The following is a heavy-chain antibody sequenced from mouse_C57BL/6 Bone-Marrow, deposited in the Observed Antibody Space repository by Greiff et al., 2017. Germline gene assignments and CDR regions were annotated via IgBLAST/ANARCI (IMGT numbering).Heavy chain of an antibody. Sequence: EVQRVESGPGLVKPSQSLSLTCSVTGYSFTSGYYWYWIRQFPGNKLEWRGYIRYDGSNNYNPSLKNRIAITRDTSKNHFFLKLNTVTTEDTATYYCERGRVWLRRRTDYFDYWGQGTTLTVSS. CDR3: ERGRVWLRRRTDYFDY. CDR1: GYSFTSGYY. CDR2: IRYDGSN. J-gene: IGHJ2*01. D-gene: IGHD2-2*01. V-gene: IGHV3-6*01.